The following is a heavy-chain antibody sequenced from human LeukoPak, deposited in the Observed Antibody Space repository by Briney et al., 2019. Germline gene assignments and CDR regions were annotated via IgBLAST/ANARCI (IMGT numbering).Heavy chain of an antibody. CDR3: ARSNGAISAAEDY. V-gene: IGHV4-59*01. CDR1: GGSINNYY. J-gene: IGHJ4*02. Sequence: PSETLSLTCTVSGGSINNYYWSWIRQPPGKGLDWIGYIHYSGTTNYNPSLKSRLTMSVDTSKNQFSLKLSSVTAADTAVYYCARSNGAISAAEDYWGQGTLVTVSS. D-gene: IGHD6-13*01. CDR2: IHYSGTT.